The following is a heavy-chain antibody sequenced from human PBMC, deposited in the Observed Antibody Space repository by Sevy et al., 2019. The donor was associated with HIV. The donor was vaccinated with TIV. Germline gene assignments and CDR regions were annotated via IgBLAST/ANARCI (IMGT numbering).Heavy chain of an antibody. D-gene: IGHD3-3*01. CDR3: AGDVPYYDFWSGYYNYYYYGMDV. J-gene: IGHJ6*02. CDR1: GFTFSSYS. Sequence: GGSLRLSCAASGFTFSSYSMNWVRQAPGKGLEWVSSISSSSSYIYYADSVKGRFTISRDNAKNSLYLQMNSLRAEDTAVYYCAGDVPYYDFWSGYYNYYYYGMDVWGQGTTVTVSS. CDR2: ISSSSSYI. V-gene: IGHV3-21*01.